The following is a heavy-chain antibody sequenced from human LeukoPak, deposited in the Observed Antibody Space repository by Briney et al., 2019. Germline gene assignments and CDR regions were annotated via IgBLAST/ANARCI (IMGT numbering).Heavy chain of an antibody. CDR2: ISGGGGST. D-gene: IGHD3-9*01. CDR1: GFTFSSYG. J-gene: IGHJ4*02. V-gene: IGHV3-23*01. CDR3: AKGPLLRYFDWLFPFDY. Sequence: GRSLRLSCAASGFTFSSYGMHWVRQAPGKGLEWVSAISGGGGSTYYADSVKGRFTISRDNSKNTLYLQMNSLRAEDTAVYYCAKGPLLRYFDWLFPFDYWGQGTLVTVSS.